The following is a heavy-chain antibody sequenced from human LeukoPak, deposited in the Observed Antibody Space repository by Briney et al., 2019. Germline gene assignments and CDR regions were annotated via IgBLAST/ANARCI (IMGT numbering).Heavy chain of an antibody. CDR3: ARGLAAAGTSYFDY. D-gene: IGHD6-13*01. V-gene: IGHV4-59*01. Sequence: SETLSLTCTVSGGSINSYYWSWIRQPPGKGLEWIGYIYYSGSTNYSPSLKGRVTISVDTSKNQFSLKLSSVSAADTAVYYCARGLAAAGTSYFDYWGQGTLVTVSS. J-gene: IGHJ4*02. CDR1: GGSINSYY. CDR2: IYYSGST.